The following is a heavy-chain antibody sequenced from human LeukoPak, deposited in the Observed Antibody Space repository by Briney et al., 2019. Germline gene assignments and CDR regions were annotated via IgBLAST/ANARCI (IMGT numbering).Heavy chain of an antibody. CDR3: ARQITGYYYYYMDV. J-gene: IGHJ6*03. D-gene: IGHD3-16*01. CDR1: GYSISSGYY. Sequence: SETLSLTCAVSGYSISSGYYWGWIRQPPGKGLEWIGSIYHSGSTYYNPSLKSRVTISVDTSKNQFSLKLSSVTAADTAVYYCARQITGYYYYYMDVWGKGTTVTVSS. CDR2: IYHSGST. V-gene: IGHV4-38-2*01.